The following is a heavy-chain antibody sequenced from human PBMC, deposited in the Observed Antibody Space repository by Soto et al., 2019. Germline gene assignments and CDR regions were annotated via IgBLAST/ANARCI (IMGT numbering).Heavy chain of an antibody. CDR3: ARDLDYGSLSPLHF. D-gene: IGHD3-10*01. V-gene: IGHV3-48*01. Sequence: VQLVESGVGLVQPGGSLRLSCAASGFTFSSYSMNWVRQAPGKGLEWVSYIRSNRSTRYYADSVKGRFTISRDNAKNSLYLQMNGLRAYYTAVDYCARDLDYGSLSPLHFWGQGTLVTVSS. CDR2: IRSNRSTR. J-gene: IGHJ4*02. CDR1: GFTFSSYS.